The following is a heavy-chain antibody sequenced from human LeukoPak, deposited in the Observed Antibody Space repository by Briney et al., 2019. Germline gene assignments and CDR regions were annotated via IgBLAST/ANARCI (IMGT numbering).Heavy chain of an antibody. V-gene: IGHV3-43*01. CDR2: ITRDGGST. J-gene: IGHJ4*02. CDR1: GFSFYDYT. D-gene: IGHD3-16*01. CDR3: ATERLKYFEH. Sequence: PGGSLRLSCAASGFSFYDYTLHWVRQSPGKGPEWVSLITRDGGSTMYADSVKGRFTISRDTSTNSLFLEMNSLRVEDTALYYCATERLKYFEHWGQGTLVTVSS.